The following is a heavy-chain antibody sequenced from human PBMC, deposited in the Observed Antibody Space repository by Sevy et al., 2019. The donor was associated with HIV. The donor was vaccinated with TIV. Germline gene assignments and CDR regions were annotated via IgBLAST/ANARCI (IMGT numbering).Heavy chain of an antibody. CDR1: GFTFSSYG. CDR2: IRYDGSNK. D-gene: IGHD3-10*01. Sequence: GGSLRLSCAASGFTFSSYGMHWVRQAPGKGLEWVAFIRYDGSNKYYADSVKGRFTISRDNSKNTLYLQMNSLRAEDTAVYYCAKDGHYYGSGSYYIVYWGQGTLVTVSS. CDR3: AKDGHYYGSGSYYIVY. V-gene: IGHV3-30*02. J-gene: IGHJ4*02.